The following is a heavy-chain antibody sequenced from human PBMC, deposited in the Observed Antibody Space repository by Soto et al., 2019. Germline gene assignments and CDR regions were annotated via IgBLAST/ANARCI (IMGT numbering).Heavy chain of an antibody. D-gene: IGHD6-25*01. J-gene: IGHJ4*02. CDR2: ISSSSSYI. Sequence: PGGSLRLSCAASGFTFSSYSMNWVRQAPGKGLEWVSSISSSSSYIYYADSVKGRFTISRDNAKNSLYLQMNGLRAEDTAIYYCAEGGPVSGWHNFHYWGQGTLVTVSS. CDR1: GFTFSSYS. CDR3: AEGGPVSGWHNFHY. V-gene: IGHV3-21*04.